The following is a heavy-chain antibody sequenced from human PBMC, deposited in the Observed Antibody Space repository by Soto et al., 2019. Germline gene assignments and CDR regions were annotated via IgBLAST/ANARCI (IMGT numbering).Heavy chain of an antibody. Sequence: QEQLVQSGAEVKEPESSVKVSCKASGGTFGSYAINWVRQAPGQGLEWMGGIIPMYDTIDYAQKFQGRVTITADESTSTAYMELSSLRSEDTAVYYCARDRIDGHNPFDYWAQGTLVTVSS. CDR3: ARDRIDGHNPFDY. V-gene: IGHV1-69*01. CDR1: GGTFGSYA. D-gene: IGHD1-26*01. J-gene: IGHJ4*02. CDR2: IIPMYDTI.